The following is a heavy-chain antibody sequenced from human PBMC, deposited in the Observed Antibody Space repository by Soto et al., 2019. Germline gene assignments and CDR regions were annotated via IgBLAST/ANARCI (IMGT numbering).Heavy chain of an antibody. CDR3: AREGPFGGYSGGHAFDI. CDR1: GFTFSSYW. J-gene: IGHJ3*02. Sequence: GGSLRLSCAASGFTFSSYWMSWVRQAPGKGLEWVANIKQDGSEKYYVDSVKGRFTISRDNAKNSLYLQMNSLRAEDTAVYYCAREGPFGGYSGGHAFDIWGQGTMVTVSS. V-gene: IGHV3-7*01. CDR2: IKQDGSEK. D-gene: IGHD5-12*01.